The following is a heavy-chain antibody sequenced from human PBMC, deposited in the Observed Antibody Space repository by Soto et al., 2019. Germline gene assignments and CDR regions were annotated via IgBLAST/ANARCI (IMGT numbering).Heavy chain of an antibody. CDR3: ARHTPIAAAGPDRPFFDY. CDR1: GGSISSYH. D-gene: IGHD6-13*01. V-gene: IGHV4-59*08. J-gene: IGHJ4*02. Sequence: KPSETLSLTCTVSGGSISSYHWSWIRQSPGKGLEWIGYTSNSAPTIYNPSLKSRVTISADTSKNQFSLRLSSVTAADTAVYYCARHTPIAAAGPDRPFFDYWGQGTLVIVSS. CDR2: TSNSAPT.